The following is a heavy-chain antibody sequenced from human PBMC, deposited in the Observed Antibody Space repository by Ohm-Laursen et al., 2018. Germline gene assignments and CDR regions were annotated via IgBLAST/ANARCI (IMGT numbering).Heavy chain of an antibody. Sequence: SETLSLTCAVSGYSISSGYFWGWIRQPPGKGLEWIGTIYHSGSTYYNPSLKSRVTISVDTSKNQFSMKLSSVTAADTAMYYCARGPSDYYGFGYWGQGTLVTVSS. CDR2: IYHSGST. CDR3: ARGPSDYYGFGY. J-gene: IGHJ4*02. CDR1: GYSISSGYF. D-gene: IGHD4-17*01. V-gene: IGHV4-38-2*01.